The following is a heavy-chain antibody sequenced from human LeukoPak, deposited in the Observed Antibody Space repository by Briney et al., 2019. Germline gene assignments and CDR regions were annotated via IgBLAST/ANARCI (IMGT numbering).Heavy chain of an antibody. J-gene: IGHJ4*02. Sequence: GGSLRLPCAASGFTFSNYAMSWVRRAPGKGLEWVSNIGGSGDTTYYADSVKGRFTISRDNSKNTLYLQMNSLRAEDTAVYYCAKDLEMATIRGYFDYWGQGTLVTVSS. V-gene: IGHV3-23*01. D-gene: IGHD5-24*01. CDR1: GFTFSNYA. CDR3: AKDLEMATIRGYFDY. CDR2: IGGSGDTT.